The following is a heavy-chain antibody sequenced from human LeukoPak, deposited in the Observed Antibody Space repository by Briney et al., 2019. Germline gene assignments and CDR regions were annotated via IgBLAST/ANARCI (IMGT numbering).Heavy chain of an antibody. CDR3: ARVPRRGERFDP. D-gene: IGHD3-10*01. J-gene: IGHJ5*02. CDR2: INPSGGST. Sequence: ASVKVSCKASGYTFTRYYMHWVRQAPGQGLEWMGLINPSGGSTNYAHKFQGRVTMSRNTSISTAYMELGSLRSEDTAVYYCARVPRRGERFDPWGQGTLVTVSS. V-gene: IGHV1-46*01. CDR1: GYTFTRYY.